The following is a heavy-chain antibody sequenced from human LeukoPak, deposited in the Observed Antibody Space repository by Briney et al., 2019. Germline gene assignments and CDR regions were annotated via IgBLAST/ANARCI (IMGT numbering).Heavy chain of an antibody. V-gene: IGHV3-33*01. CDR2: IWYDGSNK. D-gene: IGHD2-2*01. CDR1: GFTFSSYG. Sequence: PERSLRLSCAASGFTFSSYGMHWVRQAPGKGLEWVAVIWYDGSNKYYADSVKGRFTISRDNSKNTLYLQMNSLRAEDTAVYYCARDPRCSSTSCYGVDYFDYWGQGTLVTVSS. CDR3: ARDPRCSSTSCYGVDYFDY. J-gene: IGHJ4*02.